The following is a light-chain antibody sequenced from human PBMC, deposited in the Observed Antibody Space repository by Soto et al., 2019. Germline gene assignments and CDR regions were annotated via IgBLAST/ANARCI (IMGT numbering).Light chain of an antibody. CDR2: EAS. CDR1: QSISTW. V-gene: IGKV1-39*01. CDR3: QQTYSTPRT. Sequence: DIQMTQSPSTLSASVGDRVTITCRASQSISTWLAWYQQKPGKAPKLLIYEASNLQSGVPSRFSGSGSGTDFTLTIRSLQPEDFATYYCQQTYSTPRTFGQGTKVDIK. J-gene: IGKJ1*01.